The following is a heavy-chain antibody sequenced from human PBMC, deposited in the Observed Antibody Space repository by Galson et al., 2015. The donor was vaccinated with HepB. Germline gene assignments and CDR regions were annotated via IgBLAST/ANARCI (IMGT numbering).Heavy chain of an antibody. CDR1: GFTFSSYG. D-gene: IGHD2-2*01. CDR2: ISYDGSNK. CDR3: AKVPEGECSSTSCRSNIYYYYGMDV. Sequence: SLRLSCAASGFTFSSYGMHWVRQAPGKGLEWVAVISYDGSNKYYADSVKGRFTIPRDNSKNTLYLQMNSLRAEDTAVYYCAKVPEGECSSTSCRSNIYYYYGMDVWGQGTTVTVSS. J-gene: IGHJ6*02. V-gene: IGHV3-30*18.